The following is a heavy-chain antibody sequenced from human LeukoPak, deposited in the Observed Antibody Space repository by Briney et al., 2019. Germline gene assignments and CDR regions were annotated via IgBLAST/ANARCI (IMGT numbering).Heavy chain of an antibody. J-gene: IGHJ4*02. CDR1: GFTFSDYG. Sequence: GGSLRLSCAASGFTFSDYGMHWVRQAPGKGLEWVALIWYDGTNKYYVDSVKGRFTISRDNSKNTLYLQMNSLRADDTAAYYCARDRYGIRRDYFDYWGQGILVTVSS. D-gene: IGHD5-18*01. V-gene: IGHV3-33*01. CDR2: IWYDGTNK. CDR3: ARDRYGIRRDYFDY.